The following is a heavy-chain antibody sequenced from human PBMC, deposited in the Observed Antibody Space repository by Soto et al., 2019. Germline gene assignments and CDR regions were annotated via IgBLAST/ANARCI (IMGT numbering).Heavy chain of an antibody. Sequence: SETLSLTCTVSGGSISSYYWSWIRQPPGKGLEWIGYIYYSGSTNYNPSLKSRVTISVDTSRNQFSLKLSSVTAADTAVYYCARGPPLGYWGQGTLVTVSS. V-gene: IGHV4-59*01. J-gene: IGHJ4*02. CDR2: IYYSGST. CDR1: GGSISSYY. CDR3: ARGPPLGY.